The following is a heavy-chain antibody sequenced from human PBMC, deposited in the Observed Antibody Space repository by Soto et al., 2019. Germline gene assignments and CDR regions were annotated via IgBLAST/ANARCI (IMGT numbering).Heavy chain of an antibody. D-gene: IGHD4-17*01. Sequence: EVQLLESGGDLVQPGRSLRLSCAASGFTFSGYAMSWVRQAPGKGLEWVSVIHGGGNSAYYADSVKGRFTISRDNSKNTLYLQMSSLRGEDTAEYYCAKNRGRVTTWWHFDYWGQGTLVTVSS. V-gene: IGHV3-23*01. CDR1: GFTFSGYA. CDR2: IHGGGNSA. CDR3: AKNRGRVTTWWHFDY. J-gene: IGHJ4*02.